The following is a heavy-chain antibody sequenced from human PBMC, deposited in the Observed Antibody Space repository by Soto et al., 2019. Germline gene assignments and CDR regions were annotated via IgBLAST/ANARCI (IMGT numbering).Heavy chain of an antibody. CDR3: ARERYYYGMDV. CDR2: INHSGST. V-gene: IGHV4-34*01. Sequence: PSETLSLTCAVYGGSFSGYYWSWIRQPPGKGLEWIGEINHSGSTNYNPSLKSRVTISVDTSKNQFSLKLSSVTAADTAVYYCARERYYYGMDVWGQGTTVTVSS. CDR1: GGSFSGYY. J-gene: IGHJ6*02.